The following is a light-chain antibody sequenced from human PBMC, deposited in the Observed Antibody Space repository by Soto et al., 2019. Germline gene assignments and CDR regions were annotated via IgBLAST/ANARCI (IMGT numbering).Light chain of an antibody. J-gene: IGLJ1*01. CDR2: EVT. V-gene: IGLV2-8*01. CDR1: SSDVGAYKY. Sequence: QSALTQPPSVSGSPGQSVAISCTGTSSDVGAYKYVSWYQQHPGKAPKLMLYEVTERPSGVPDRFSGSKSGNTASLTVSGLQAEDEADYYCSSYAGTHVVFGTGTKLTVL. CDR3: SSYAGTHVV.